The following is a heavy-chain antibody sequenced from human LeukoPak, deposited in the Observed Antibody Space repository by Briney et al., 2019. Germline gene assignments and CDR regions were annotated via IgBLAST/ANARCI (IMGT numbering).Heavy chain of an antibody. D-gene: IGHD6-6*01. J-gene: IGHJ6*03. CDR2: ISGSGGST. CDR1: GFTFDDYA. CDR3: AKSQVASVSDYYYYYMDV. V-gene: IGHV3-23*01. Sequence: GGSLRLSCAASGFTFDDYAMHWVRQVPGKGLEWVSGISGSGGSTYYADSVKGRFTISRDNSKNTLYLQMNSLRAEDSAVYYCAKSQVASVSDYYYYYMDVWGKGTTVTVSS.